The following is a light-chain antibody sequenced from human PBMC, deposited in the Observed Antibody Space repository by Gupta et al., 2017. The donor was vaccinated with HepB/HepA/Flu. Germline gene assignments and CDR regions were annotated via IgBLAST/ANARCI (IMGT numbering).Light chain of an antibody. Sequence: DIVMTQSPLSLPVTPGEAASISCRSSQSLLHRNGYNYLDWYLQKPGQSPQVLIYLGSYRASGVPDRLSGSGSGTNFTLKISRVEADDVGVYYCLQTLQTPLTFGGGTKVEIK. CDR2: LGS. V-gene: IGKV2-28*01. CDR1: QSLLHRNGYNY. J-gene: IGKJ4*01. CDR3: LQTLQTPLT.